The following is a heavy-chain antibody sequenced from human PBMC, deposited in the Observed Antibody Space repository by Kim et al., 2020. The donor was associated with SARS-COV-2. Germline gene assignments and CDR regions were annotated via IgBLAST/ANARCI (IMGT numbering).Heavy chain of an antibody. Sequence: SETLSLTCTVSGGSISRDFWMWIRQPPGKGLEWIGYTYDSGTTQYNPSLKSRVTISEDSSKNQVSLKLRSVTAADTAVYYCGRGRDGGSIGFGEVSGIDYWGQGTLVTVS. V-gene: IGHV4-59*01. J-gene: IGHJ4*02. CDR3: GRGRDGGSIGFGEVSGIDY. CDR2: TYDSGTT. D-gene: IGHD3-10*01. CDR1: GGSISRDF.